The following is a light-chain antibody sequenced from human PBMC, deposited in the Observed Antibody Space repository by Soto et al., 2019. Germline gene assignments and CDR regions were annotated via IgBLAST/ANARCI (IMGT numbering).Light chain of an antibody. CDR1: SSNIGSNS. J-gene: IGLJ1*01. Sequence: QSVLTQPPSASGTPGQRVSISCSGSSSNIGSNSVNWYQQLPGTAPKLLIYSNNQRPSGVPDRISGSKSSTSASLAISGLQSEDEGDYYCAAWDDSLNGPVFGTGTKLTVL. V-gene: IGLV1-44*01. CDR2: SNN. CDR3: AAWDDSLNGPV.